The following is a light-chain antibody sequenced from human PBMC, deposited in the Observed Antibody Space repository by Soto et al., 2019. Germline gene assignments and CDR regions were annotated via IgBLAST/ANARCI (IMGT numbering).Light chain of an antibody. J-gene: IGLJ2*01. CDR2: LNSDGSH. V-gene: IGLV4-69*01. CDR1: SGHSNYV. CDR3: QTWDTGIRV. Sequence: QLVLTQSPSASASLGASVKLTCTLSSGHSNYVIAWHQQQPEKGPRYLMKLNSDGSHSTGDGIPDRFSGSSSGAERYLTISSLQSEDEADYYCQTWDTGIRVFGGGTQLTVL.